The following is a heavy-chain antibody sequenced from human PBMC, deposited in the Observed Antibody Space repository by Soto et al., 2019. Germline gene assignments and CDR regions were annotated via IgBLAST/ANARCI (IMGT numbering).Heavy chain of an antibody. J-gene: IGHJ6*02. CDR1: GYTFTSYG. V-gene: IGHV1-18*01. D-gene: IGHD5-12*01. Sequence: GASVKVSCKASGYTFTSYGISWVRQAPGQGLEWMGWISAYNGNTNYAQKLQGRVTMTTDTSTSTAYMELRSLRSDDTAVYYCARDNVDIVATGYYYGMDVWGQGTTVTVSS. CDR2: ISAYNGNT. CDR3: ARDNVDIVATGYYYGMDV.